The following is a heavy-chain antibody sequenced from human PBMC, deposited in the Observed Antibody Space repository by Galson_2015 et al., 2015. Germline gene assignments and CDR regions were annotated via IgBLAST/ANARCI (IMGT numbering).Heavy chain of an antibody. Sequence: SLRLSCAASGFTFSAYAMNWVRQAPGKGLEWVSYISASSSSIYYANSVNGRFTISRDNSRNSLYLQMNSLRAEDTAVYYCARGGGNSRRWDADAFHVWGQGTMVTVSS. CDR1: GFTFSAYA. CDR2: ISASSSSI. CDR3: ARGGGNSRRWDADAFHV. D-gene: IGHD6-13*01. J-gene: IGHJ3*01. V-gene: IGHV3-21*04.